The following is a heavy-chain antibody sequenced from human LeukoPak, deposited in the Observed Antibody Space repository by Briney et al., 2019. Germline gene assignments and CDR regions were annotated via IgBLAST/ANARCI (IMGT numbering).Heavy chain of an antibody. CDR3: AAGFYYFDY. CDR2: IYYSGTT. V-gene: IGHV4-59*01. J-gene: IGHJ4*02. CDR1: GGSISSYY. Sequence: SETLSLTCTVSGGSISSYYWNWIQQPPGKGLEWIGYIYYSGTTNYNPSLKSRVTILVDTSKNQFSLKLSSVTAADTAVYYCAAGFYYFDYWGQGTLVTVSS. D-gene: IGHD3-10*01.